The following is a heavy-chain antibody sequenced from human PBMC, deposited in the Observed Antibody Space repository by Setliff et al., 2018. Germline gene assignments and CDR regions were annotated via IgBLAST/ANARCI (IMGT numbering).Heavy chain of an antibody. CDR3: ARSRGYKHDSSGYYYDHYYYYYMDV. CDR2: VYTSGST. Sequence: SETLSLTCSVSGDSINPYYWTWIRQPPGKGLEWIGYVYTSGSTNYNPSLKSRVTISVDTSKNQFSLKLSSVTAADTAVYYCARSRGYKHDSSGYYYDHYYYYYMDVWGKGTPVTVSS. V-gene: IGHV4-4*08. CDR1: GDSINPYY. D-gene: IGHD3-22*01. J-gene: IGHJ6*03.